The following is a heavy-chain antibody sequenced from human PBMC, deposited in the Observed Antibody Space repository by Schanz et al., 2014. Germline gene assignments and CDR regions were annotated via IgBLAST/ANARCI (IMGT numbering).Heavy chain of an antibody. V-gene: IGHV3-7*03. CDR1: GFAFSNHA. D-gene: IGHD3-22*01. Sequence: EVQLVESGGGLVQPGGSLRLSCAASGFAFSNHALSWVRQAPGKGLEWVANIKQDGSEKYYVDSVKGRFTISRDNSKNTLDLQMNSLRTEDTAIYFCAKDAAYYDSVIFPDHWGQGTLVTVSS. CDR2: IKQDGSEK. CDR3: AKDAAYYDSVIFPDH. J-gene: IGHJ4*02.